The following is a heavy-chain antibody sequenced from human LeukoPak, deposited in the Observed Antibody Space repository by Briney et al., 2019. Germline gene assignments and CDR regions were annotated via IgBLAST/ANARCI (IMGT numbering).Heavy chain of an antibody. CDR3: SNGRTSSGTLQHDY. J-gene: IGHJ4*02. CDR1: GFTFSNHG. V-gene: IGHV3-23*01. D-gene: IGHD6-19*01. Sequence: GGSLRLSCAASGFTFSNHGMDWVRQAPGKGLEWVSGISPSGDITYYADSVKGRFTISRDNSENTLYLQMNSLRAEDTALYYCSNGRTSSGTLQHDYWGQGTLVTASS. CDR2: ISPSGDIT.